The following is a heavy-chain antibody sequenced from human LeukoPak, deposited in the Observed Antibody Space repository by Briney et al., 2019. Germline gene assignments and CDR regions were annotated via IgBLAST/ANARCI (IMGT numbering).Heavy chain of an antibody. CDR2: IKEDGSEK. V-gene: IGHV3-7*01. J-gene: IGHJ4*02. CDR1: GFTFSSYW. CDR3: ARDSDGSYTDY. Sequence: GGSLRLSCAASGFTFSSYWMSWVRQAPGKGLEWVANIKEDGSEKYYVDSVKGRFTISRDNAKNSLYLQMNSLRAEDTAVYYCARDSDGSYTDYWGQGTLVTVSP. D-gene: IGHD1-26*01.